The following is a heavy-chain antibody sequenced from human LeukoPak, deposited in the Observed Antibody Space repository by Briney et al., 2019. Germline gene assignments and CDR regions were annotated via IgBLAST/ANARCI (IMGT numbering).Heavy chain of an antibody. V-gene: IGHV4-59*08. CDR3: ARHLGSSSWYLFDY. CDR1: GGSIGFYY. Sequence: PSETLSLTCTASGGSIGFYYWSWIRQAPGKTLEWIGYVYYSGSTTYNPSLKSRLTMSVDTSKNQFSLRLSSVTAADTAVYYCARHLGSSSWYLFDYWGQGKLVTVSS. CDR2: VYYSGST. J-gene: IGHJ4*02. D-gene: IGHD6-13*01.